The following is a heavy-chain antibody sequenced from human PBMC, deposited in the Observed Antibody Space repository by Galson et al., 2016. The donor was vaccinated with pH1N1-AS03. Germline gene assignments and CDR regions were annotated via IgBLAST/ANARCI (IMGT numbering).Heavy chain of an antibody. Sequence: QSGAEVKKPGESLKTSCKGSGYSFINFWIGWVRQKPGKGLEWMGTIYSGDSQIRYSPSFQGQVTLSVDKSISTAYLQWSSLKASDTAMYYCARGNDYYDSPGYRQPLDYWGPGTLVSVSS. CDR2: IYSGDSQI. CDR3: ARGNDYYDSPGYRQPLDY. CDR1: GYSFINFW. J-gene: IGHJ4*02. D-gene: IGHD3-22*01. V-gene: IGHV5-51*03.